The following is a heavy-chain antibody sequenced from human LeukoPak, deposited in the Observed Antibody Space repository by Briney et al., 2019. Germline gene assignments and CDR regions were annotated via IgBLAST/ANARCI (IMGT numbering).Heavy chain of an antibody. D-gene: IGHD2-2*01. V-gene: IGHV3-9*01. CDR1: GFTFGDYA. Sequence: GGSLRLSCAASGFTFGDYAMHRVRHAPGKGLEWVSGISWNSGSIGYADSVKGRFTISRDNAKNSLYLQMNSLRAEDTALYYCAKDVLTSSSSFFDYWGQGTLVTVSS. J-gene: IGHJ4*02. CDR2: ISWNSGSI. CDR3: AKDVLTSSSSFFDY.